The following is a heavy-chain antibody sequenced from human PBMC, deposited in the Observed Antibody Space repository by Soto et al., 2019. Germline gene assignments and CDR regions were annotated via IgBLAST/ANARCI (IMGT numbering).Heavy chain of an antibody. CDR1: GFTFSSYA. D-gene: IGHD3-22*01. CDR3: AKDGGELPYYYDSSGLDY. J-gene: IGHJ4*02. Sequence: PLRLSCAASGFTFSSYAMSCVRQAPGPALEWVSAISGSGGSTYYADSVTGRCTISRDNSKNTLYLQMNSLRSEDTAVYYWAKDGGELPYYYDSSGLDYWGQGTLVTVSS. CDR2: ISGSGGST. V-gene: IGHV3-23*01.